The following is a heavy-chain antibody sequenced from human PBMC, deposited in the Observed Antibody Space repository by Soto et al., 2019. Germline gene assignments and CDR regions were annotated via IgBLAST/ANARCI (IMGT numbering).Heavy chain of an antibody. CDR2: IIPIFGTA. D-gene: IGHD2-15*01. Sequence: SVKVSCKASGGTFSSYAISWVRQAPGQGLEWMGGIIPIFGTANYAQKFQGRVTITADEFTSTAYMELSSLRSEDAAVYYCARDLVGILGYYFDYWGQGTLVTVSS. CDR3: ARDLVGILGYYFDY. V-gene: IGHV1-69*13. CDR1: GGTFSSYA. J-gene: IGHJ4*02.